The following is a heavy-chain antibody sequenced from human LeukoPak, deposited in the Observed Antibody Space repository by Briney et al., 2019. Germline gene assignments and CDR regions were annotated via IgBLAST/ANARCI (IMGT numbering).Heavy chain of an antibody. D-gene: IGHD5-18*01. CDR2: ISSYSNFI. CDR1: GFTFNTYS. V-gene: IGHV3-21*06. Sequence: GGSLRLSCAASGFTFNTYSMNWVRQAPGKGLEWISSISSYSNFIYYADSVKGRFIISRDNAKNSLYLQMNSLRAEDAAVYYCARGLPGAYRIMDVWGQGTTVTVS. J-gene: IGHJ6*02. CDR3: ARGLPGAYRIMDV.